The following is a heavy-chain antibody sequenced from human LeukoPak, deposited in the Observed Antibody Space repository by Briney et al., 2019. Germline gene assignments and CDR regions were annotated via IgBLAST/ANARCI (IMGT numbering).Heavy chain of an antibody. J-gene: IGHJ4*02. CDR1: GFTFSSYS. CDR3: ATIRTPSYYYGSGAYDFDY. CDR2: ISSSSSTI. D-gene: IGHD3-10*01. Sequence: PGGSLRLSCAASGFTFSSYSMNWVRQAPGKGLEWVSYISSSSSTIYYADPVKGRFTISRDNAKNSLYLQMNSLRAEDTAVYYCATIRTPSYYYGSGAYDFDYWGQGTLVTVSS. V-gene: IGHV3-48*01.